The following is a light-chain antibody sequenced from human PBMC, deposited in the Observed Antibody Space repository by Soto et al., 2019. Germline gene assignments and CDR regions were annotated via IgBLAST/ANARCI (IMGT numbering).Light chain of an antibody. V-gene: IGLV1-47*01. CDR2: RNN. Sequence: QAVVTQPPSASGTPGQRVTISCSGSSSNIGSNYVYWYQQLPGTAPKLLIYRNNQRPSGVPDRFSGSKSGTSASLAISGLRSEDEADYYCAAWDDSLSGPGVFGGGTKATVL. CDR1: SSNIGSNY. J-gene: IGLJ2*01. CDR3: AAWDDSLSGPGV.